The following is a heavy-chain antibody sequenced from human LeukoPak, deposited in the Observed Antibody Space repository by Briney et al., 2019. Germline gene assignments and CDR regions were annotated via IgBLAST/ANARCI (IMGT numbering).Heavy chain of an antibody. J-gene: IGHJ4*02. V-gene: IGHV3-53*04. D-gene: IGHD2/OR15-2a*01. CDR2: IYSDGET. CDR1: GFTVTTNY. CDR3: ANRMTF. Sequence: GESLRLSCAATGFTVTTNYMNWVRQAPGKGLEWVSVIYSDGETYYADSVKGRFTISRHNSKNTLFLQMDSLRTEDTAIYYCANRMTFGGQGTLVTVSS.